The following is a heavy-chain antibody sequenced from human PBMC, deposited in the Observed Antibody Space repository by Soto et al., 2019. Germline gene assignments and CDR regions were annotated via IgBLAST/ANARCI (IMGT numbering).Heavy chain of an antibody. J-gene: IGHJ6*02. CDR2: INSDGSST. V-gene: IGHV3-74*01. CDR3: ARDGAYSSGWYETFQYYYYGMDV. CDR1: GFTFSSYW. Sequence: PGGSLRLSCAASGFTFSSYWMHWVRQAPGKGLVWVSRINSDGSSTSYADSVKGRFTISRDNSKNTLYLQMNSLRAEDTAVYYCARDGAYSSGWYETFQYYYYGMDVWGQGTTVTVSS. D-gene: IGHD6-19*01.